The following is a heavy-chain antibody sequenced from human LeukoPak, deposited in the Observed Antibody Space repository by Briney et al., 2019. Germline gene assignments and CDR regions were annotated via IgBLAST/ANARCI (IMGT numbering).Heavy chain of an antibody. CDR2: INHSGST. CDR1: GGSFSGYY. Sequence: SETLSLTCAVSGGSFSGYYWSWIRQPPGKGLEWIGEINHSGSTNYNPSLKSRVTISVDTSKNQFSLKLSSVTAADTAVYYCARGIRVAGKSFYYYYYYMDVWGKGTTVTVSS. V-gene: IGHV4-34*01. D-gene: IGHD6-19*01. J-gene: IGHJ6*03. CDR3: ARGIRVAGKSFYYYYYYMDV.